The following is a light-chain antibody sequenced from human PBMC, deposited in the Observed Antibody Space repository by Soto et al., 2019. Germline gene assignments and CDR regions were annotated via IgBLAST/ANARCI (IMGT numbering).Light chain of an antibody. CDR3: QQYNNGPPYT. V-gene: IGKV3-15*01. J-gene: IGKJ2*01. Sequence: EIVMTQSPATLSVSPGERATLSCRASQSVSSNLAWYQQKPGQAPRLLIYGASTRATGIPARFSGSGSGTEFTLTSSSLQSEDFALYYCQQYNNGPPYTFGQGTKLEIK. CDR2: GAS. CDR1: QSVSSN.